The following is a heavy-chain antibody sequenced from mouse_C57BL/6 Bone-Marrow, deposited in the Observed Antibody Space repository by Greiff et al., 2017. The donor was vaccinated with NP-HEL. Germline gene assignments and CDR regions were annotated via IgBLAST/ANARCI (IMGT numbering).Heavy chain of an antibody. CDR3: TRRDSYYGSSWFAY. V-gene: IGHV6-6*01. Sequence: EVQLVESGGGLVQPGGSMKLSCAASGFTFSDAWMDWVRQSPEKGLEWVAEIRNKANNHATYYAESVKGRFTISRDDSKSSVYLQMNSLRAEDTGIYYCTRRDSYYGSSWFAYWGQGTLVTVSA. D-gene: IGHD1-1*01. CDR1: GFTFSDAW. CDR2: IRNKANNHAT. J-gene: IGHJ3*01.